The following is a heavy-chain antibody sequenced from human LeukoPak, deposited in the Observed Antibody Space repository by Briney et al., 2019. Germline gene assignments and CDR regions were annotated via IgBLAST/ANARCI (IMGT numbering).Heavy chain of an antibody. V-gene: IGHV1-18*01. CDR1: GYAFTSYG. J-gene: IGHJ4*02. CDR3: ARDWRIAAAGTLSY. D-gene: IGHD6-13*01. Sequence: GASVKVSCKASGYAFTSYGISWVRQAPGQGLEWMGWISAYNGNTNYAQKLQGRVTMTTDTSTSTAYMELRSLRSDDTAVYYCARDWRIAAAGTLSYWGQGTLVTVSS. CDR2: ISAYNGNT.